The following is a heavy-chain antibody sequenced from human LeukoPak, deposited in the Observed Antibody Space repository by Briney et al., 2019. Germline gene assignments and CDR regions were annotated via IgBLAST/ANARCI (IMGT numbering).Heavy chain of an antibody. CDR2: MNPNSGGT. Sequence: RASVKVSCKASGYTFTSYDINWVRQATGQGLEWMGWMNPNSGGTNYAQKFQGRVTMTRDTSISTGYMELSSLRSEDTAVYYCARGYSSFTSYYMDVWGKGTTVTTSS. CDR3: ARGYSSFTSYYMDV. V-gene: IGHV1-8*02. CDR1: GYTFTSYD. J-gene: IGHJ6*03. D-gene: IGHD6-19*01.